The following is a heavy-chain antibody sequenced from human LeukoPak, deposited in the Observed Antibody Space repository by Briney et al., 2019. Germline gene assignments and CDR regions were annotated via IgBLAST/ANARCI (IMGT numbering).Heavy chain of an antibody. CDR2: INHSGST. J-gene: IGHJ6*03. CDR1: GGSFSGYY. CDR3: AGYRGYYYYYMDV. V-gene: IGHV4-34*01. D-gene: IGHD4-11*01. Sequence: PSETLSLTCAVYGGSFSGYYWSWIRQPPGKGLEWIGEINHSGSTNYNPSLKSRVTISVDTSKNQFSLKLSSVTAADTAVYYCAGYRGYYYYYMDVWGKGTTVTVSS.